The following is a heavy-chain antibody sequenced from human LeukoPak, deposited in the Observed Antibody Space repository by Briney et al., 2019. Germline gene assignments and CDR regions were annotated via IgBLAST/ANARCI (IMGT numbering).Heavy chain of an antibody. CDR3: VRGGYYDSSGYSVFDY. V-gene: IGHV4-59*01. CDR2: IYYSGST. D-gene: IGHD3-22*01. J-gene: IGHJ4*02. Sequence: SGTLSLTCTVSGGSISSYYWSWIRQPPGKGLEWIGYIYYSGSTNYNPSLKSRVTISVDTSKNQFSLKLSSVTAADTAVYYCVRGGYYDSSGYSVFDYWGQGTLVTVSS. CDR1: GGSISSYY.